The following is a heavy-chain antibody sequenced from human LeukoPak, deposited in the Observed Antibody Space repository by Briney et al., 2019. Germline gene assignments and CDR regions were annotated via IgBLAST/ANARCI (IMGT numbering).Heavy chain of an antibody. CDR2: ISSSSTTI. CDR1: GFTFSIYN. J-gene: IGHJ4*02. Sequence: GGSLRLSCAASGFTFSIYNMNWVRQAPGKGLEWVSYISSSSTTIYYADSVKGRFTISRDNARNSLYLQMNSLRAEDTAVYYCARDVTEQLGNYWGQGTLVTVSS. D-gene: IGHD1-1*01. CDR3: ARDVTEQLGNY. V-gene: IGHV3-48*04.